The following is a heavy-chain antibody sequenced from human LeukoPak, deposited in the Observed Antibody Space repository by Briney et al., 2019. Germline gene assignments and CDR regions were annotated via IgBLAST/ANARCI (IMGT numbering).Heavy chain of an antibody. CDR2: MNPNSGNT. V-gene: IGHV1-8*03. Sequence: ASVKVSCKASGYTFTSYDTNWVRQATGQGLEWMGWMNPNSGNTGYAQKFQGRVTITRKTSISTSYMELSSLRSEDTAVYYCARRWKMGARGRVYFDYWGQGTLVTVSS. D-gene: IGHD1-26*01. CDR1: GYTFTSYD. CDR3: ARRWKMGARGRVYFDY. J-gene: IGHJ4*02.